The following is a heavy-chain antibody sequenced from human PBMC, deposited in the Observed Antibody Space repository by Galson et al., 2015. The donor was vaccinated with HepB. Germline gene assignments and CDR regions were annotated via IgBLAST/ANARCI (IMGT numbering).Heavy chain of an antibody. CDR1: GYTFTSYY. Sequence: SVKVSCKASGYTFTSYYMHWVRQAPGQGLEWMGIINPSGGSTSYAQKFQGRVTMTRDTSTSTVYMELSSLRSEDTAVYYCARWGVETYCSGGSCLDALTSSNYYYYGMDVWGQGTTVTVSS. CDR3: ARWGVETYCSGGSCLDALTSSNYYYYGMDV. J-gene: IGHJ6*02. CDR2: INPSGGST. V-gene: IGHV1-46*01. D-gene: IGHD2-15*01.